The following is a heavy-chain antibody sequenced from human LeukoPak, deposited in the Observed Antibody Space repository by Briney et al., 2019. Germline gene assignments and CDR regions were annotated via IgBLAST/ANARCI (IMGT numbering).Heavy chain of an antibody. D-gene: IGHD2-8*01. CDR3: ARLSMQRAMDV. Sequence: TSSETLSLTCTVSGGSISSSYWSWIRQPAGRGLEWIGRIYTSGSTNYNPSLKSRVTMSVDTSKNQFSLKVSSVTAADTAVYYCARLSMQRAMDVWGQGTTVTVSS. J-gene: IGHJ6*02. V-gene: IGHV4-4*07. CDR2: IYTSGST. CDR1: GGSISSSY.